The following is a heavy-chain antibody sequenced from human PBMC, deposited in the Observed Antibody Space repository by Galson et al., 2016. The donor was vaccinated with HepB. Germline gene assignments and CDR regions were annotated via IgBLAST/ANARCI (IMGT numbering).Heavy chain of an antibody. CDR1: GFTFDDST. D-gene: IGHD1-26*01. CDR3: AKDIVTGTYFGVGVYPYFYGMDV. CDR2: ISWDGAST. J-gene: IGHJ6*02. V-gene: IGHV3-43*01. Sequence: SLGLSCAASGFTFDDSTMHWVRQGPGKGLEWVSVISWDGASTHYADAVKGRFTVSRDNSRNSLYLQMNSLRIEDTALYYCAKDIVTGTYFGVGVYPYFYGMDVWGQGTTVTVSS.